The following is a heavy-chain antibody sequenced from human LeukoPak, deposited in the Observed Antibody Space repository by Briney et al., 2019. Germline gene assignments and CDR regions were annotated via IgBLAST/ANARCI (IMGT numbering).Heavy chain of an antibody. CDR1: GFTFSSYA. CDR2: ISDSGGNT. D-gene: IGHD4-17*01. CDR3: AKDYYGDFLPQD. Sequence: GGSLRLSCAASGFTFSSYAMSWVRQAPGKGLEWVSTISDSGGNTYYTDSVKGRFTISRDNSKNTLYLQMSSLRAEDTAVYYCAKDYYGDFLPQDWGQGTLVTVSS. V-gene: IGHV3-23*01. J-gene: IGHJ4*02.